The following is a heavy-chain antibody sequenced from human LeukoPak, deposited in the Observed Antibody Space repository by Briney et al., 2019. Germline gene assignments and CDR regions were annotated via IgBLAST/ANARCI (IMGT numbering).Heavy chain of an antibody. V-gene: IGHV4-4*07. Sequence: SETLSLTCTVSGGSISSYYWSWIRQPAGKGLEWIGRIYTSGSTNYNPSLKSRVTISVDTSKNQFSLKLSSVTAADTAVYYCARGSWRDCYYYYMDVWGKGTTVTVSS. CDR2: IYTSGST. J-gene: IGHJ6*03. D-gene: IGHD3-10*01. CDR1: GGSISSYY. CDR3: ARGSWRDCYYYYMDV.